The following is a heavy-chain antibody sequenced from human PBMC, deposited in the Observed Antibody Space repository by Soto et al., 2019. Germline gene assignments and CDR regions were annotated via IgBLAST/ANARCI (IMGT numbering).Heavy chain of an antibody. J-gene: IGHJ6*02. CDR1: GYTFTSYD. CDR2: MNHNSGNT. Sequence: ASVKVSCKASGYTFTSYDINWVRQATGKGLEWMGWMNHNSGNTGYAQKFQGRVSMTRNSSISTAYMDLSSLRSEDTGVYYCAIEGTVTTGGDYYYYGMDVWGQGTTVTVSS. D-gene: IGHD4-17*01. CDR3: AIEGTVTTGGDYYYYGMDV. V-gene: IGHV1-8*01.